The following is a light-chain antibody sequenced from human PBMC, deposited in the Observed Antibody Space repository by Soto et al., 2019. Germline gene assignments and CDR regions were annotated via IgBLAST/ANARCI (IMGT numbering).Light chain of an antibody. CDR3: QQYDNSPLYT. V-gene: IGKV3-20*01. Sequence: ENVLTHSPGTLSLSPGDRATLSCRASQSFNSNYLVWYQQKPGQAPRLLIYGASTRATGIPDRFSGSGSGTDFTLTINSLEPEDFAVYYCQQYDNSPLYTFGQGTKLEIK. CDR1: QSFNSNY. J-gene: IGKJ2*01. CDR2: GAS.